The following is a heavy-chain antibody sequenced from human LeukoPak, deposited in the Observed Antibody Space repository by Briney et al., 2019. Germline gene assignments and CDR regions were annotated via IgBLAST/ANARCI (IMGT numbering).Heavy chain of an antibody. J-gene: IGHJ4*02. Sequence: GGSLRHSCAASGFTASSNYMSWVRQAPGKGLEWISAIYGGGSTYHADSVKGRFTISRDSSKDVLYLHMHYLAVEDTAVYYCARLLPASRHYFDYWGQGTLVSVSS. D-gene: IGHD2-15*01. V-gene: IGHV3-53*01. CDR2: IYGGGST. CDR3: ARLLPASRHYFDY. CDR1: GFTASSNY.